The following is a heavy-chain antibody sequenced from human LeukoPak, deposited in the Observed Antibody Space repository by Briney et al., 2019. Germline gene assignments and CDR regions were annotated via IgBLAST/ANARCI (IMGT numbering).Heavy chain of an antibody. V-gene: IGHV3-23*01. CDR1: GFTFSSYA. CDR2: ISGSGGST. Sequence: PGGSLRLSCAASGFTFSSYAMSWVRQAPGKGLEWVSAISGSGGSTYYADSVKGRFTISRDNSENTVYLQMNSLRAEDTAVYYCARRYYDILTGYLHFDYWGQGTLVTVSS. D-gene: IGHD3-9*01. J-gene: IGHJ4*02. CDR3: ARRYYDILTGYLHFDY.